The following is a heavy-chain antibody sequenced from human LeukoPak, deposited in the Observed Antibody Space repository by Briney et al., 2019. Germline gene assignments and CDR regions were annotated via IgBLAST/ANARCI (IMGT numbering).Heavy chain of an antibody. J-gene: IGHJ6*03. CDR1: GGSISSSSYY. CDR2: IYYSGST. CDR3: ARTVEYSSSYPYYYYMDV. D-gene: IGHD6-6*01. V-gene: IGHV4-39*07. Sequence: SETLSLTCTVSGGSISSSSYYWGWIRQPPGKGLEWIGSIYYSGSTYYNPSLKSRVTISVDTSKNQFSLKLSSVTAADTAVYYCARTVEYSSSYPYYYYMDVWGKGTTVTVSS.